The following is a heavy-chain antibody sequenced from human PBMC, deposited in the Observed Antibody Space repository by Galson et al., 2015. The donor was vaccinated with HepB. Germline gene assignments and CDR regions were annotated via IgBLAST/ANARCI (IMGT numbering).Heavy chain of an antibody. D-gene: IGHD4-17*01. Sequence: SCKASGYTFTSYGIGWVRQAPGQGLEWMGWISAYNGNTNYAQKLQGRVTMTTDTSTSTAYMELRSLRTDDTAVYYCARETVAHDYGDYAIVPGMDVWGQGTTVTVSS. CDR3: ARETVAHDYGDYAIVPGMDV. CDR1: GYTFTSYG. J-gene: IGHJ6*02. CDR2: ISAYNGNT. V-gene: IGHV1-18*04.